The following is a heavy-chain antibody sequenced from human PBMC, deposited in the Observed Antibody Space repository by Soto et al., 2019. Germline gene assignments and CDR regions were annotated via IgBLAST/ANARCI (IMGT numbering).Heavy chain of an antibody. CDR1: GYTFTSYY. CDR2: INPSGGST. D-gene: IGHD1-26*01. J-gene: IGHJ4*02. CDR3: ARGGESLIGGSSKGLFDY. Sequence: ATVKVACKASGYTFTSYYMHRVLQAPGQRLEWMGIINPSGGSTSYAQKFQGRVTMTRDTSTSTVYMELSSLRSEDTAVYYCARGGESLIGGSSKGLFDYWGQGTLVTVSS. V-gene: IGHV1-46*01.